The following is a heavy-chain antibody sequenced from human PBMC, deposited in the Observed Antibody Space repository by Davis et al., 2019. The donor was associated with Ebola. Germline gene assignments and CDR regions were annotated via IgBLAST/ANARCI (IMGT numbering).Heavy chain of an antibody. CDR1: GYTFTSHY. V-gene: IGHV1-46*01. J-gene: IGHJ6*02. D-gene: IGHD2-8*01. CDR2: INPSGGST. Sequence: ASVKVSCKASGYTFTSHYMHWARQAPGQGLEWMGIINPSGGSTSYAQKFQGRVTMTRDTSTSTVYMELSSLRSDDTAVYYCARVGGSDGYYYYGMDVWGQGTTVTVSS. CDR3: ARVGGSDGYYYYGMDV.